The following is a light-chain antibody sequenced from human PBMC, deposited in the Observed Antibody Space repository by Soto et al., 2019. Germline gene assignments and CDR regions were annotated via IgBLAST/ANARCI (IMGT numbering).Light chain of an antibody. CDR2: WAS. CDR1: QNVLHNSNNKNY. Sequence: DIVMTQSPDSLAVSLGERATINCKSSQNVLHNSNNKNYLAWYQQKPGQPPKLLIYWASTRESGVPDRFSGSGSGTDFTLTNSSLQAEDVAIYYCHQYYRSPPVYTFGQGTKLEIK. J-gene: IGKJ2*01. CDR3: HQYYRSPPVYT. V-gene: IGKV4-1*01.